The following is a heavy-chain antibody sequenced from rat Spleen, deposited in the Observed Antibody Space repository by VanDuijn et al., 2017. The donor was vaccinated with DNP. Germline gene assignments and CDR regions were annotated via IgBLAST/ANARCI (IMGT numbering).Heavy chain of an antibody. CDR1: GFTFSNHG. J-gene: IGHJ4*01. D-gene: IGHD1-5*01. V-gene: IGHV5-29*01. Sequence: EVQLVESGGGLVQPGRSLTLSCAVSGFTFSNHGMAWVRQAPTKGLEWVATIGYDGSSTYYRDSVKGRFTISRDNAKSTLYLQMDSLRSEETATYYCARHGEVHLRYAMDAWGQGTSVTVSS. CDR3: ARHGEVHLRYAMDA. CDR2: IGYDGSST.